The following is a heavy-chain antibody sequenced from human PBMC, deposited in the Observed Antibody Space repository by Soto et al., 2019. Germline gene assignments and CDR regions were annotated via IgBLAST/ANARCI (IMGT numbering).Heavy chain of an antibody. Sequence: QITLKESGPTLVKPTQTLTLTCTFSGFSLSTSGVGVGWIRQPPGKALEWLAPIYWNDDKRYSPSLKSRLTITKDTSKNQVVLTMTNMDPVDTATYYCAHRLRRGPYFDYWGQGTLVTVSS. CDR3: AHRLRRGPYFDY. J-gene: IGHJ4*02. D-gene: IGHD3-10*01. CDR1: GFSLSTSGVG. CDR2: IYWNDDK. V-gene: IGHV2-5*01.